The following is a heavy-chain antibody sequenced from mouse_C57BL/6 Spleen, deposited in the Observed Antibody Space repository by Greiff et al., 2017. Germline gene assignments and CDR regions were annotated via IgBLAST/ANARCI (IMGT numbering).Heavy chain of an antibody. CDR1: GFNIKDDY. J-gene: IGHJ2*01. CDR3: TTRSNSLY. CDR2: IDPENGDT. D-gene: IGHD2-5*01. V-gene: IGHV14-4*01. Sequence: EVQLQQSGAELVRPGASVKLSCTASGFNIKDDYMHWVKQRPEQGLEWIGLIDPENGDTEYDPKFQGKATITADKSSSTAYRQISSLTSEDTAVFYYTTRSNSLYGAQGTTLPAS.